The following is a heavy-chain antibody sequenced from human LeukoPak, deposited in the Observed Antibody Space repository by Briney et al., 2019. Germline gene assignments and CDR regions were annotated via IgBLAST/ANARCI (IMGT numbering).Heavy chain of an antibody. CDR3: GRDRNYSIDY. D-gene: IGHD2-15*01. CDR2: INTDGTT. CDR1: GFAFSTYW. J-gene: IGHJ4*02. Sequence: GGSLRLSCTASGFAFSTYWMFWVRQAPGKGLVWVSRINTDGTTTYADSVQGRFTIFRDNTKNTLYLQMDSLRVEDTAVYYCGRDRNYSIDYWGQGTLVTVSS. V-gene: IGHV3-74*01.